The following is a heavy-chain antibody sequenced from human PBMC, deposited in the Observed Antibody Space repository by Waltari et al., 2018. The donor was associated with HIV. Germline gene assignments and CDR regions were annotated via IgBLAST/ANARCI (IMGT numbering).Heavy chain of an antibody. J-gene: IGHJ4*02. V-gene: IGHV1-2*02. CDR1: GYTLTSYY. CDR2: INLNSGDT. D-gene: IGHD3-22*01. CDR3: ARDSYYYDSSGFFPDF. Sequence: VQLVQSGAEVMKPGAVVKVSCTSSGYTLTSYYMHWVRQAAGQGREGMGRINLNSGDTNYGQKFQGRVTMTRDTSISTAYMELSRLRSDDTAVYYCARDSYYYDSSGFFPDFWGQGTLVTVSS.